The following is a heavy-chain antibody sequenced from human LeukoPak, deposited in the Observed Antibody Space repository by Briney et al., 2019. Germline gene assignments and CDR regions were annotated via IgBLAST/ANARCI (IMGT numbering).Heavy chain of an antibody. V-gene: IGHV1-46*01. CDR2: INPSGGST. CDR3: AREDY. CDR1: GYTFTSYY. J-gene: IGHJ4*02. Sequence: VSVKVSCKASGYTFTSYYIHWVRQAPGQGLEWMGIINPSGGSTTYTQSFQDRVTMTRDTSTSTVYMELTSLRSEDTAIYYCAREDYWGQGTLVTVSS.